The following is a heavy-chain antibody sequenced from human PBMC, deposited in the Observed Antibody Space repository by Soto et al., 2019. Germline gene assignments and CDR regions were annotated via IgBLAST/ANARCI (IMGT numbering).Heavy chain of an antibody. CDR2: IRSKAYGGTT. Sequence: GGSLRLSCTASGFTFGDYAMSWFRQAPGKGLEWVGFIRSKAYGGTTEYAASVKGRFTISRDDSKSIAYLQMNSLKTEDTAVYYCTADIVVVVAATRYYFDYWGQGTLVTVSS. J-gene: IGHJ4*02. CDR1: GFTFGDYA. D-gene: IGHD2-15*01. CDR3: TADIVVVVAATRYYFDY. V-gene: IGHV3-49*03.